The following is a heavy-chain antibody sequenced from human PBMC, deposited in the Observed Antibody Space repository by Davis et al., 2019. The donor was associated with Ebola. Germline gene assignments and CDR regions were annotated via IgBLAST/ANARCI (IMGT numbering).Heavy chain of an antibody. Sequence: PGGSLRLSCAASGFTFSTYSMSWVRQAPGKGLEWVSSISSDSDYIYYADSAKGRFTISRDNAKNSLYLQMNSLRAEDTALYHCARVNAVTGYSRFDPWGQGTLVTVSS. V-gene: IGHV3-21*04. CDR3: ARVNAVTGYSRFDP. D-gene: IGHD3-9*01. J-gene: IGHJ5*02. CDR2: ISSDSDYI. CDR1: GFTFSTYS.